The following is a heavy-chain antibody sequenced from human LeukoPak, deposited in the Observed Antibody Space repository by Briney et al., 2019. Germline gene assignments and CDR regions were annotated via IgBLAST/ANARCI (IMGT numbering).Heavy chain of an antibody. V-gene: IGHV1-69*13. J-gene: IGHJ3*01. Sequence: SVKVSCKASGGSFSKYGITWVRQAPGLGLEWMGGIMFTFGTTKYAQRFQGRVTISADESTSTAYMEVSSLRSEDTAVYYCARIAYCGADCHAFDVWGQGTMVIVSS. CDR3: ARIAYCGADCHAFDV. CDR2: IMFTFGTT. CDR1: GGSFSKYG. D-gene: IGHD2-21*01.